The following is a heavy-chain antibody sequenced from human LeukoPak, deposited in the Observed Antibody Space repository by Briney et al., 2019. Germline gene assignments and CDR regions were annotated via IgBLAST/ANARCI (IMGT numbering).Heavy chain of an antibody. D-gene: IGHD2-15*01. J-gene: IGHJ1*01. Sequence: GGSLRLSCAASGLTFSSYSMNWVRQAPGKGLEWVSSISSSSSYIYYADSVKGRFTISRDNAKNSLYLQMNSLRAEDTAVYYCARDLRAGCSGGSCYSSPFQHWGQGTLVTVSS. CDR3: ARDLRAGCSGGSCYSSPFQH. CDR2: ISSSSSYI. CDR1: GLTFSSYS. V-gene: IGHV3-21*01.